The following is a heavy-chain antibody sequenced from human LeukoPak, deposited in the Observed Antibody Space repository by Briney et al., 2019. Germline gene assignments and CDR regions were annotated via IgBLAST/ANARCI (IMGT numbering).Heavy chain of an antibody. CDR1: GGSISSGGYY. Sequence: ASETLSLTCTVSGGSISSGGYYWSWIRQHPGKGLEWIGYIYYSGSTYYNPSLKSRVTISVDTSKNQFSLKLSSATAADTAVYYCAREGYCSGGSCYSYWGQGTLVTVSS. CDR3: AREGYCSGGSCYSY. J-gene: IGHJ4*02. CDR2: IYYSGST. D-gene: IGHD2-15*01. V-gene: IGHV4-31*03.